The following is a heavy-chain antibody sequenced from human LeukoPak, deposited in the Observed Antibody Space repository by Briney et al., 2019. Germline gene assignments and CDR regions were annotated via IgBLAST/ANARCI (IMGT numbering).Heavy chain of an antibody. Sequence: GGSLRLSCAASGFTFGSYAMSWVRQAPGKGLEWVSSVFGSGGSTYYADSVEGQFTISRDNSKNTLYLQMNSLRAEDTAVYYCAKVSRGYCRGGTCYYYYGMDVWGQGTTVTVSS. CDR1: GFTFGSYA. CDR2: VFGSGGST. V-gene: IGHV3-23*01. D-gene: IGHD2-15*01. J-gene: IGHJ6*02. CDR3: AKVSRGYCRGGTCYYYYGMDV.